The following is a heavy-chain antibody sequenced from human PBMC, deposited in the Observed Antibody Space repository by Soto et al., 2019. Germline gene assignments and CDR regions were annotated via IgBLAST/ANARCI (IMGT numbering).Heavy chain of an antibody. CDR2: ISGSGGST. CDR1: GFTFSSYA. CDR3: AKDSPLVGATRDRSYWYFDL. Sequence: GGSLRLSCAASGFTFSSYAMSWVRQAPGKGLEWVSAISGSGGSTYYADSVKGRFTISRDNSKNTLYLQMNGLRAEDTAVYYCAKDSPLVGATRDRSYWYFDLWGRGTLVTVSS. V-gene: IGHV3-23*01. J-gene: IGHJ2*01. D-gene: IGHD1-26*01.